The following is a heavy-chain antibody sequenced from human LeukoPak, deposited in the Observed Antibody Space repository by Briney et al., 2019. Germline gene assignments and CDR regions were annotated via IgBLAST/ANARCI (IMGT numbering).Heavy chain of an antibody. CDR1: GGSISSYY. Sequence: PSETLSLTCTVSGGSISSYYWSWIRQPPGKGLEWIGYIYHSGSTNYNPSLKSRVTISVDTSKNQFSLKLSSVTAADTAVYYCARQDYGDYDYYFDYWGQGTLVTVSS. J-gene: IGHJ4*02. D-gene: IGHD4-17*01. CDR3: ARQDYGDYDYYFDY. CDR2: IYHSGST. V-gene: IGHV4-59*01.